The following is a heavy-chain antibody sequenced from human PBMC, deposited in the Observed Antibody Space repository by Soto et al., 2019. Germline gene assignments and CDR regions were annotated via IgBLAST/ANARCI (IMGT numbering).Heavy chain of an antibody. D-gene: IGHD2-2*01. CDR1: GGSFSGYY. CDR2: INHSGST. Sequence: SETLSLTCAVYGGSFSGYYWSWIRQPPGKGLEWIGEINHSGSTNYNPSLKSRVTISVDTSKNQFSLKLSSVTAADTAVYYCAGRKRYCSSTSCYSPIDYWGQGTLVTVSS. V-gene: IGHV4-34*01. CDR3: AGRKRYCSSTSCYSPIDY. J-gene: IGHJ4*02.